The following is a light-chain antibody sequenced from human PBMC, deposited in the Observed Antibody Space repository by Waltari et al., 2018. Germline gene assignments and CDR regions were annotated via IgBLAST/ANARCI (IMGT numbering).Light chain of an antibody. Sequence: AIRMTQSPSSLSASPGDRVTITCRASQGISSYLGWYQQKPGKAPKLLIYAGSTLQSGVPSRFSGSGFGTDFTLTITCLQSEDFATYYCQQYYAYPGTFGQGTKVEI. V-gene: IGKV1-8*01. CDR3: QQYYAYPGT. J-gene: IGKJ1*01. CDR1: QGISSY. CDR2: AGS.